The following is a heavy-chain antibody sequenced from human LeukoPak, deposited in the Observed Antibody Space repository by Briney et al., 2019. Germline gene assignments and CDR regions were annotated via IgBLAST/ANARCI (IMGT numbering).Heavy chain of an antibody. CDR2: IYYSGST. V-gene: IGHV4-59*08. Sequence: PSETLSLTCTASGGSISSYYWSWIRQPPGKGLEWIGYIYYSGSTNYNPSLKSRVTISVDTSKNQFSLKLSSVTAADTAVYYCARRRGSRYGSGNYFDYWGQGTLVTVSS. D-gene: IGHD3-10*01. J-gene: IGHJ4*02. CDR1: GGSISSYY. CDR3: ARRRGSRYGSGNYFDY.